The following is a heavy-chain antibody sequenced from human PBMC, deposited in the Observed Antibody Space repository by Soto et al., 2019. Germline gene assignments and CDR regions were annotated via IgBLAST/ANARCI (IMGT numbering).Heavy chain of an antibody. CDR2: IKSKTDGGTT. J-gene: IGHJ6*02. CDR3: VKSSRRDITASRGMDV. CDR1: GFTFSNAW. V-gene: IGHV3-15*07. Sequence: PGGSLRLSCAASGFTFSNAWMNWVRQAPGKGLEWVGRIKSKTDGGTTDYAAPVKGRFTISRDDSNNMLHLQVNSLRTEDTALYYCVKSSRRDITASRGMDVWGQGTTVTVSS. D-gene: IGHD2-15*01.